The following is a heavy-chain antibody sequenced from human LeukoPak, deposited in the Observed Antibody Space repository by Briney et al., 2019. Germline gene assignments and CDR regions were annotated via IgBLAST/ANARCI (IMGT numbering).Heavy chain of an antibody. CDR1: GFTFNIYA. Sequence: GRSLRLSCAASGFTFNIYAMHWVRQAPGKGLEWVALISYDGSRKYYTDSVKGRFTISRDNSKNTMYVQMNSLRAEDTAVYYCARGPETTGYYYYMDVWGKGTTVTVSS. CDR2: ISYDGSRK. D-gene: IGHD4-17*01. J-gene: IGHJ6*03. V-gene: IGHV3-30-3*01. CDR3: ARGPETTGYYYYMDV.